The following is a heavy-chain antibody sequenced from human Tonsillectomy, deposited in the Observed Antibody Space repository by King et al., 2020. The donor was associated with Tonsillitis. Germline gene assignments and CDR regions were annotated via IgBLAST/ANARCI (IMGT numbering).Heavy chain of an antibody. CDR2: ISGSGGST. J-gene: IGHJ4*02. Sequence: VQLVESGGGLVQPGGSLRLSCAASGFTFSSYAMSWVRQAPGKGLEWVSGISGSGGSTYYADSVKGRFTISRDNSKNTLYLQMNSLRAEDTAVYYCAKGAPGIAVAGSGAFDYWGQGTLVTVSS. V-gene: IGHV3-23*04. D-gene: IGHD6-19*01. CDR1: GFTFSSYA. CDR3: AKGAPGIAVAGSGAFDY.